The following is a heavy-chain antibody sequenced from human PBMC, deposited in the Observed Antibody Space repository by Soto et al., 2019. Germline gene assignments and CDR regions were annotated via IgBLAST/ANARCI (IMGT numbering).Heavy chain of an antibody. D-gene: IGHD1-1*01. CDR1: VYTFTSNW. V-gene: IGHV5-51*01. J-gene: IGHJ5*02. CDR2: IYPGDSDT. CDR3: ARITNWEFAP. Sequence: GESLKISCKGSVYTFTSNWIGWVRQMPGKGLECMGIIYPGDSDTRYSPSFQGQVTISADKSISTAYLQWSSLKASDTAMYYCARITNWEFAPWGQGTLVTVSS.